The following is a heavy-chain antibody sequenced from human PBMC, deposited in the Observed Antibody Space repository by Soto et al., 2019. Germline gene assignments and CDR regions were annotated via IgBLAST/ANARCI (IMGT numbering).Heavy chain of an antibody. CDR1: GGSISSGGYS. CDR3: ARGKLSPRCFDP. CDR2: IYHSGST. J-gene: IGHJ5*02. Sequence: SETLSLTCAVSGGSISSGGYSWSWIRQPPGKGLEWIGYIYHSGSTYYNPSLKSRVTISVDRSKNQFSLKLSSVTAADTAVYYCARGKLSPRCFDPWGQGTLVTVSS. V-gene: IGHV4-30-2*01. D-gene: IGHD1-1*01.